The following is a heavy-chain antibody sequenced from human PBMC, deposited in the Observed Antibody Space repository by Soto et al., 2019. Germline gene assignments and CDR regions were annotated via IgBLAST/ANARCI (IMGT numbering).Heavy chain of an antibody. CDR2: ISSSGSTI. V-gene: IGHV3-11*01. CDR3: KLNREAYYYYGMDV. D-gene: IGHD1-26*01. Sequence: GGSLRLSCAASGFTFSDYYMSWIRQAPGKGLEWVSYISSSGSTIYYADSVKGRFTISRDNAKNSLYLQMNSLRAEDTAVYYCKLNREAYYYYGMDVWGQGTTVTVSS. J-gene: IGHJ6*02. CDR1: GFTFSDYY.